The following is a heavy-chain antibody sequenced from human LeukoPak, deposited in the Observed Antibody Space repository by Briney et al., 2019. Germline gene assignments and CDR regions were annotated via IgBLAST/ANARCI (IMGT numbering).Heavy chain of an antibody. V-gene: IGHV4-59*12. CDR3: ARANSKGILIYGMDV. CDR2: IYYSGST. CDR1: GGSISSYY. Sequence: SETLSLTCTVSGGSISSYYWSWIRQPPGKGLEWIGYIYYSGSTNYNPPLKSRVTISVDTSKNQFSLKLSSVTAADTAVYYCARANSKGILIYGMDVWGQGTTVTVSS. J-gene: IGHJ6*02. D-gene: IGHD3-9*01.